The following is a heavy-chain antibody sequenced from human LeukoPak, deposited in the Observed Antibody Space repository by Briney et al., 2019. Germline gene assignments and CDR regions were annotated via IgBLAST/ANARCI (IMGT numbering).Heavy chain of an antibody. Sequence: GGSLRLSCAASGFLYSNAWMSWVRQAPGKGLEWVGRIKSKTDGATTVYAASVEGRFTISRDESTTTVYLQMNSLKTEDTAVYFFNTEHSCSSATFPLTCDNWGERTLFTVSS. D-gene: IGHD2-2*01. CDR3: NTEHSCSSATFPLTCDN. CDR1: GFLYSNAW. CDR2: IKSKTDGATT. J-gene: IGHJ4*02. V-gene: IGHV3-15*01.